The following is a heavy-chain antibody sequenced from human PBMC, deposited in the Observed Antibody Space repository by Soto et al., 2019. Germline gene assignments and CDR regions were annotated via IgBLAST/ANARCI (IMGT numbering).Heavy chain of an antibody. CDR1: GFTFSNYA. Sequence: EVQLVESGGGLVQPGGSLRLSCAASGFTFSNYAMHWVRQAPGKGLEYVSAISSNGGSTYYANSVKGRFTISRDNSKNPRYLQMGSLRADDMAVYYCARAHPWGGSGYSYWFDYWGQGTLVTVSS. CDR2: ISSNGGST. J-gene: IGHJ4*02. V-gene: IGHV3-64*01. D-gene: IGHD3-22*01. CDR3: ARAHPWGGSGYSYWFDY.